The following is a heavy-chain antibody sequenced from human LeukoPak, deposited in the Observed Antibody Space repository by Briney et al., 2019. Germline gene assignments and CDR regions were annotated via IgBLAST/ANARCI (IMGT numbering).Heavy chain of an antibody. CDR2: ISGSGGST. J-gene: IGHJ4*02. V-gene: IGHV3-23*01. CDR1: GFTFSSHA. CDR3: AKALIAAAPYYFDY. D-gene: IGHD6-13*01. Sequence: GGSLRLSCAASGFTFSSHAMSWVRQAPGRGLEWVSAISGSGGSTYYADSVKGRFTISRDNSKNTLHLQMNSLRAEDTAVYFCAKALIAAAPYYFDYWGQGTLVTVSS.